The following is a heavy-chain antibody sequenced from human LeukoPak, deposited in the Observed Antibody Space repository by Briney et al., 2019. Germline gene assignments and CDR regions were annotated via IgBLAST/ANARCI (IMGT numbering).Heavy chain of an antibody. V-gene: IGHV4-59*01. CDR1: GGSISSYY. D-gene: IGHD3-10*01. CDR2: IYYSGST. CDR3: ARGLGELLHPYFDY. Sequence: SETLSLTCTVSGGSISSYYWSWIRQPPGKGLEWIGYIYYSGSTNYNPSLKSRVTISVDTSKNQFSLKLSSVTAADTAVYYCARGLGELLHPYFDYWGQGTLVTVSS. J-gene: IGHJ4*02.